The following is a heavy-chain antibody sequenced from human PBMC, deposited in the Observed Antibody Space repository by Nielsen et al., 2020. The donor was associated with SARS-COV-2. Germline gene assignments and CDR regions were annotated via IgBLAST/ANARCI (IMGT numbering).Heavy chain of an antibody. J-gene: IGHJ4*02. V-gene: IGHV3-33*08. Sequence: GESLKISCEASGFTFSDFGMHWVRQAPGKGLEWVALTWADGSHKYYADSVQGRFTISRHNARNTLYLQMSGLRAEDTGVYYCASRQDGYNYDTQWGQGTRVTVSS. CDR1: GFTFSDFG. D-gene: IGHD5-24*01. CDR2: TWADGSHK. CDR3: ASRQDGYNYDTQ.